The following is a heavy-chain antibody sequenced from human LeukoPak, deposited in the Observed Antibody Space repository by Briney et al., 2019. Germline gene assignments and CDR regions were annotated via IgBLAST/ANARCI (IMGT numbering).Heavy chain of an antibody. J-gene: IGHJ4*02. CDR3: ARTDYGIPLYYFDY. V-gene: IGHV1-2*02. CDR1: GYTFTGYY. Sequence: GASVKVSCKASGYTFTGYYMHWVRQAPGQGLEWTGWINPNSGGTNYAQKFQGRVTMTRDTSISTAYMELSRLRSDDTAVYYCARTDYGIPLYYFDYWGQGTLVTVSS. D-gene: IGHD4/OR15-4a*01. CDR2: INPNSGGT.